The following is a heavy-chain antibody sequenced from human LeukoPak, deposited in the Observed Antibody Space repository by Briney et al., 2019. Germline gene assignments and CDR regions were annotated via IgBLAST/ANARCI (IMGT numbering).Heavy chain of an antibody. CDR2: ISAYNGNT. CDR3: AREANYGDYVYFDY. V-gene: IGHV1-18*01. J-gene: IGHJ4*02. D-gene: IGHD4-17*01. Sequence: ASVKVSCKASGYTFTSYGISGLRPAPGQGLEWMGWISAYNGNTNYAQKLQGRVTMTTDTSTSTAYMELRSLRSDDTAVYYCAREANYGDYVYFDYWGQGTLVTVSS. CDR1: GYTFTSYG.